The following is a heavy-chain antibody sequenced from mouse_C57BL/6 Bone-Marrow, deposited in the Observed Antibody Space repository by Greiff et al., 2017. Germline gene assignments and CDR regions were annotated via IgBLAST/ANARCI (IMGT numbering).Heavy chain of an antibody. J-gene: IGHJ4*01. CDR3: TGAMDY. V-gene: IGHV14-4*01. CDR2: IDPENGDT. Sequence: EVQLVESGAELVRPGDSVTLSCTASGFNFKDDYMHWVKQRPEQGLEWIGWIDPENGDTEYASKFQGKATITADTSSNTAYLQLSSLTSEDTAVYYCTGAMDYWGQGTSVTVSS. CDR1: GFNFKDDY.